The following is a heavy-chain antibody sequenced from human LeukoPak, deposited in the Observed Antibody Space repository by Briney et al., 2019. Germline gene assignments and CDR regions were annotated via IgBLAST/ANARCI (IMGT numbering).Heavy chain of an antibody. D-gene: IGHD2-15*01. V-gene: IGHV5-10-1*01. J-gene: IGHJ4*02. CDR2: IDPSDSYT. Sequence: GESLKISCKGSGYSFTSYWISWVRQMPGKGLEWMGRIDPSDSYTKYSPPFQGHVTISADKSISTAYLQWSSLKASDTAMYYCARLPRHCSGGSCHSINYWGQGTLVTVSS. CDR3: ARLPRHCSGGSCHSINY. CDR1: GYSFTSYW.